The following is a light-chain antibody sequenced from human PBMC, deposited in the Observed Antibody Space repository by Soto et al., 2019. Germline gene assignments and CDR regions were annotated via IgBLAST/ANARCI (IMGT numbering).Light chain of an antibody. CDR1: QSIGGNF. CDR3: QQYGGSPRT. V-gene: IGKV3-20*01. CDR2: GAS. Sequence: EIVLTQSPGTLSLSPGEGATLSCRASQSIGGNFLAWYQQRRGQAPRLLIHGASNRATGIPDRFSGSGSGTDFTLTITRLEPEDFAVYYCQQYGGSPRTFGQGTRWISN. J-gene: IGKJ1*01.